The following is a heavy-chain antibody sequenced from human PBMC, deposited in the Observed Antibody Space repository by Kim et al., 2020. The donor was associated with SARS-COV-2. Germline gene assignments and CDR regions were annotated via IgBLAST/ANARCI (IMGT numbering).Heavy chain of an antibody. CDR1: GFTFSSYS. CDR3: ARGQAAAGFLDY. CDR2: ISSSSSYI. V-gene: IGHV3-21*01. D-gene: IGHD6-13*01. Sequence: GGSLRLSCAASGFTFSSYSMNWVRQAPGKGLEWVSSISSSSSYIYYADSVKGRFTISRDNAKNSLYLQMNSLRAEDTAVYYCARGQAAAGFLDYWGQGTLVTVSS. J-gene: IGHJ4*02.